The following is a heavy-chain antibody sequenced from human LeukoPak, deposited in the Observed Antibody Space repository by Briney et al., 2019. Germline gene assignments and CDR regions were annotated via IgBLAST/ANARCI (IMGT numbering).Heavy chain of an antibody. J-gene: IGHJ6*02. D-gene: IGHD3-10*01. CDR1: GLTFSSYS. CDR3: ARDESGYYGSRGYYGMDV. Sequence: GGSLRLSCAASGLTFSSYSMNWVRQAPGKGLEWVSPISSSSSYIYYADSVKGRFTISRDNAKNSLYLQMNSLRAEDTAVYYCARDESGYYGSRGYYGMDVWGQGTTVTVSS. CDR2: ISSSSSYI. V-gene: IGHV3-21*01.